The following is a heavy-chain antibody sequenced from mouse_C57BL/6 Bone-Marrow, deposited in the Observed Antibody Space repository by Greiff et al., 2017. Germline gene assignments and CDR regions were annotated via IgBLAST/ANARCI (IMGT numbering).Heavy chain of an antibody. J-gene: IGHJ1*03. D-gene: IGHD1-1*01. CDR3: ARHGDYSSSSYWYFDV. CDR2: INSDGGST. Sequence: EVQRVESGGGLVQPGESLKLSCESNEYEFPSHDMSWVRKTPEKRLELVAAINSDGGSTYYPDTMERRFIISRDNTKKTLYLQMSSLRSEDTALYYCARHGDYSSSSYWYFDVWGTGTTVTVSS. CDR1: EYEFPSHD. V-gene: IGHV5-2*01.